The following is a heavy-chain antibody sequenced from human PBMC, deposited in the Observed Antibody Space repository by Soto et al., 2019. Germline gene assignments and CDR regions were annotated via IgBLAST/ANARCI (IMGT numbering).Heavy chain of an antibody. CDR3: TGITWFRGMDV. D-gene: IGHD3-10*01. CDR2: TYYKSKWNN. V-gene: IGHV6-1*01. Sequence: QTLSLTCVISGDSVSSNSAGWNLIRQSPSRGLEWLGRTYYKSKWNNDYALSVKSRITINPDTSKNQFSLHLYSVTPEDTAVYYCTGITWFRGMDVWGQGTPGTVSS. CDR1: GDSVSSNSAG. J-gene: IGHJ6*02.